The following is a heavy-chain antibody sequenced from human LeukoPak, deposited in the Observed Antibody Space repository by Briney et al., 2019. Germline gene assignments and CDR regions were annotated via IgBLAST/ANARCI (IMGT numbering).Heavy chain of an antibody. D-gene: IGHD4-17*01. V-gene: IGHV3-23*01. Sequence: GGSLRLSCAASGFTSSSHAMNWVRQAPGKGLEWVSATSVTGGNTYYADSVKGRFTISRDNSKYTVYLQMNSLRAEDTAVYYCAKDPGTVNTYFGYYFDYWGQGTLVTVSA. CDR3: AKDPGTVNTYFGYYFDY. CDR1: GFTSSSHA. J-gene: IGHJ4*02. CDR2: TSVTGGNT.